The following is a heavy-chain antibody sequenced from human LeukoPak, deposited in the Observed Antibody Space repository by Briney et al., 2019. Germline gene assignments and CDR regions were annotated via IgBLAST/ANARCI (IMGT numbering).Heavy chain of an antibody. D-gene: IGHD3-3*01. CDR2: INHGGSI. CDR3: ARCDFWSGYSVRKAFDY. Sequence: SETLSLTCAVYGGSFSGYYWSYIRQPPGKGLEWIGEINHGGSINYNPSLKSRVTISVDTSKKQFYLQLSSVTAADTAVYYCARCDFWSGYSVRKAFDYWGQGTLVTVSS. V-gene: IGHV4-34*01. CDR1: GGSFSGYY. J-gene: IGHJ4*02.